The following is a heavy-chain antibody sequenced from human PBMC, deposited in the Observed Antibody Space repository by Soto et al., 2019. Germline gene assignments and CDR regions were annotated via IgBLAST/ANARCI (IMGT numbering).Heavy chain of an antibody. D-gene: IGHD3-9*01. CDR3: ATHTAGFGWFGAFDY. J-gene: IGHJ4*02. CDR2: FYYSGKT. V-gene: IGHV4-39*01. CDR1: CGSVSSSNLY. Sequence: QLQLHESGPGLVKPSETLSLTCIVSCGSVSSSNLYWGWIRQPPGPGLEWIGPFYYSGKTYYNPSRRIQVAISLDPSKTQFSLRLRSVTAADTAVYYCATHTAGFGWFGAFDYWGQRTLVTFSS.